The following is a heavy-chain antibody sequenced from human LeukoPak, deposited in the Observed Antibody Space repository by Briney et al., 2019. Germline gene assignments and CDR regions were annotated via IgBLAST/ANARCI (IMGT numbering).Heavy chain of an antibody. Sequence: GGSLRLSCAASGFTFSSYAMHWVRQAPGKGLEWVAVISYDGSNKYYADSVKGRFTISRDNSKNTLYLQMNSLRAEDTAVYYCARDSPYSSGWYGELRRYDYYGMDVWGQGTTVTVSS. D-gene: IGHD6-19*01. CDR3: ARDSPYSSGWYGELRRYDYYGMDV. J-gene: IGHJ6*02. CDR2: ISYDGSNK. CDR1: GFTFSSYA. V-gene: IGHV3-30-3*01.